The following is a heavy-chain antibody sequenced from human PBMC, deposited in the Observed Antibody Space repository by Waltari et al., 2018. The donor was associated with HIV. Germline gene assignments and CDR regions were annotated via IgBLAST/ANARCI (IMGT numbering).Heavy chain of an antibody. CDR3: AKAGHGEGYCSSTSCYTMGYYYGMDV. Sequence: EVQLLESGGGLVQPGGSLRLSCAASGFTFSSYAMSWVRQAPGKGLEWVSAISGSGGSTYYADSVKGRFTISRDNSKNTLYLQMNSLRAEDTAVYYCAKAGHGEGYCSSTSCYTMGYYYGMDVWGQGTTVTVSS. D-gene: IGHD2-2*02. CDR1: GFTFSSYA. CDR2: ISGSGGST. V-gene: IGHV3-23*01. J-gene: IGHJ6*02.